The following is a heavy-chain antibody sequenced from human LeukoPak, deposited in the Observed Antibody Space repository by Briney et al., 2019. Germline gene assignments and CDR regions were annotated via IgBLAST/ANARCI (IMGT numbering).Heavy chain of an antibody. V-gene: IGHV1-69*06. CDR2: ITPMSATP. Sequence: ASVKVSCKTSAGTFSRYAISWVRQARGQGLEWMGRITPMSATPSQTQWIQGRVTITADISTNTVYLDLSSLRSEDTALYFCAGDPPGTPVGFDIWGQGTMVTVSS. CDR1: AGTFSRYA. J-gene: IGHJ3*02. D-gene: IGHD3-10*01. CDR3: AGDPPGTPVGFDI.